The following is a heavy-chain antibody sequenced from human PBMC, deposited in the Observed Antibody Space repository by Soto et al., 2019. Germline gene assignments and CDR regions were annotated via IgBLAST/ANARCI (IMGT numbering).Heavy chain of an antibody. CDR2: ISYRGST. CDR1: GGSISSSSYS. CDR3: ARGGGYDYVWGSYRYFIYDY. Sequence: ETLSLTCTVSGGSISSSSYSWGWIRQPPGKGLEWIGRISYRGSTYYHPSLKSRVTISVDTSKTQFSLPLTSVTAAATAAYYCARGGGYDYVWGSYRYFIYDYWGQGTLVTVSS. V-gene: IGHV4-39*07. D-gene: IGHD3-16*02. J-gene: IGHJ4*02.